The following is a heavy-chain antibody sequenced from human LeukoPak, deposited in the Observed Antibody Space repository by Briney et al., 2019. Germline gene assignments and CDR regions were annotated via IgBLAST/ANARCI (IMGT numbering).Heavy chain of an antibody. V-gene: IGHV4-34*01. Sequence: SETLSLTCAVYGGSFSGYYWSWIRQPPGKGLEWIGEINHSGSTNYNPSLKSRVTISEDTSKNQFSLKLSSVTAADTAVYYCARVLAAGSPYYFDYWGQGTLVTVSS. J-gene: IGHJ4*02. D-gene: IGHD6-13*01. CDR1: GGSFSGYY. CDR2: INHSGST. CDR3: ARVLAAGSPYYFDY.